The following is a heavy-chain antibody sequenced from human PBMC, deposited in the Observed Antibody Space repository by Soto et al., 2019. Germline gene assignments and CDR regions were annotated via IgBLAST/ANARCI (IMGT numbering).Heavy chain of an antibody. CDR1: GYTFTSYG. CDR3: AAAIPSVRYYYDSSGYP. D-gene: IGHD3-22*01. V-gene: IGHV1-58*02. Sequence: GASVKVSCKASGYTFTSYGISWVRQAPGQGLEWMGWIVVGSGNTNYAQKFQERVTITRDMSTSTAYMELSSLRSEDTAVYYCAAAIPSVRYYYDSSGYPWGQGTLVTVSS. CDR2: IVVGSGNT. J-gene: IGHJ5*02.